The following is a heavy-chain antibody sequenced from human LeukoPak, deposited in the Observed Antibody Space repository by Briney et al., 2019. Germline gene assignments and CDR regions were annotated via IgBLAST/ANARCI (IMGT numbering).Heavy chain of an antibody. CDR3: AKGYYYDSSGLTFDY. D-gene: IGHD3-22*01. CDR1: GFTFSSYA. CDR2: ISGSGGST. V-gene: IGHV3-23*01. J-gene: IGHJ4*02. Sequence: GGSLRLSCAASGFTFSSYAMSWVRQAQGKGLEWVSAISGSGGSTYYADSVKGRFTISRDNSKNTLYLQMNSLRAEDTAVYYCAKGYYYDSSGLTFDYWGQGTLVTVSS.